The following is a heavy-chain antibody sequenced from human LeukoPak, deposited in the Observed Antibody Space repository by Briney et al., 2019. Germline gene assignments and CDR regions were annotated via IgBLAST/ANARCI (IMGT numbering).Heavy chain of an antibody. J-gene: IGHJ4*02. CDR2: IYSGGST. D-gene: IGHD2/OR15-2a*01. V-gene: IGHV3-53*01. CDR3: ARESSGLLGFDY. Sequence: GGSLRLSCAASGFTVSSNYMSWVRQAPGKGLEWVSVIYSGGSTYYADSVKGRFTISRDNSKNTLYLQMNSLRAEDTAVYYCARESSGLLGFDYWGQGTLVTVSS. CDR1: GFTVSSNY.